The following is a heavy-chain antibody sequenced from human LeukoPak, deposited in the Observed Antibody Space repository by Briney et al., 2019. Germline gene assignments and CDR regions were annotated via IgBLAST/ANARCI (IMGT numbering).Heavy chain of an antibody. D-gene: IGHD5-18*01. J-gene: IGHJ6*02. CDR1: GGSISSSNW. CDR3: ARGRLNSGYDRPQPYVDTAMARGAGYYYYYGMDV. CDR2: IYHSGST. Sequence: PSGTLSLTCAVSGGSISSSNWWSWVRQPPGKGLEWIGEIYHSGSTNYNPSLKSRVTISVDKSKNQFSLKLSSVTAADTAVYYCARGRLNSGYDRPQPYVDTAMARGAGYYYYYGMDVWGQGTTVTVSS. V-gene: IGHV4-4*02.